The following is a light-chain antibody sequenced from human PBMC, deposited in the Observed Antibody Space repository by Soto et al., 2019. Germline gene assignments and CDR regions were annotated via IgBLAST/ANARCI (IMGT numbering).Light chain of an antibody. J-gene: IGLJ1*01. CDR1: SSDVGGYKY. V-gene: IGLV2-14*01. CDR3: SSYTTSSTYV. CDR2: DVS. Sequence: QSVLTQPASVSGSPGQSITISCTGTSSDVGGYKYVSWYQQQPGEAPKLMIYDVSNRPSGVSNRFSGSKSGNTASLTVSGLQAEDEADYYCSSYTTSSTYVFGTGTKLTVL.